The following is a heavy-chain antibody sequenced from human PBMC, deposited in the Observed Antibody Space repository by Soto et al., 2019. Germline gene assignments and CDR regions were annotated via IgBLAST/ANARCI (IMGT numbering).Heavy chain of an antibody. CDR2: IWYDGSNK. Sequence: PGGSLRLSCAASGFTFSSYGMHWVRQAPGKGLEWVAVIWYDGSNKYYADSVKGRFTISRDNSKNTLYLQMNSLRAEDTAVYYCARDRSITIFGVVISPPYYYYGMDVWGQGTTVTVSS. CDR1: GFTFSSYG. V-gene: IGHV3-33*01. CDR3: ARDRSITIFGVVISPPYYYYGMDV. D-gene: IGHD3-3*01. J-gene: IGHJ6*02.